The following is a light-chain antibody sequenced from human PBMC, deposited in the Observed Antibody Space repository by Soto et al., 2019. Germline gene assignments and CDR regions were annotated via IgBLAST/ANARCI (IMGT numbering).Light chain of an antibody. CDR1: TSDIGSYDL. J-gene: IGLJ3*02. CDR2: GVN. V-gene: IGLV2-23*02. CDR3: YGYGRRSTFA. Sequence: QSVLTQPASVSGSPGQSITISCTGTTSDIGSYDLVSWYRQHPGEAPSLLIYGVNKRPSGVSNRFSGTKSGNTSYPTIAGLQAEDEDHYWCYGYGRRSTFAFGGGTKLTVL.